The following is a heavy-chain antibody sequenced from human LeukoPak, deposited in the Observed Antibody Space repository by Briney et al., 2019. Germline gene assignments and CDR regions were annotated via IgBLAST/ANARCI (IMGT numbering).Heavy chain of an antibody. V-gene: IGHV4-38-2*02. J-gene: IGHJ4*02. Sequence: SETLSLTCTVSGYSISSGYYWGWIRQPPGKGLEWIGSIYHSGSTYYNPSLKSRVTISIDTSKNQFSLKLSSVTAADTAVYYCASLVHITMIVVTSSAFDYWGQGTLVTVSS. D-gene: IGHD3-22*01. CDR2: IYHSGST. CDR1: GYSISSGYY. CDR3: ASLVHITMIVVTSSAFDY.